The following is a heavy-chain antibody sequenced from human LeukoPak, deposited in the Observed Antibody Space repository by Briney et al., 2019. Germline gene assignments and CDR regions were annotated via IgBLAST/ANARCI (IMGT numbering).Heavy chain of an antibody. CDR1: GYTFTSYY. Sequence: ASVKVSCKASGYTFTSYYMHWVRQAPGQGLEWMGIINPSSGSTSYAQKFQGRVTMTRDTSTSTVYMELSSLRSEDTAVYYCARDRGVGATLGDFDYWGQGTLVTVSS. CDR2: INPSSGST. CDR3: ARDRGVGATLGDFDY. V-gene: IGHV1-46*01. J-gene: IGHJ4*02. D-gene: IGHD1-26*01.